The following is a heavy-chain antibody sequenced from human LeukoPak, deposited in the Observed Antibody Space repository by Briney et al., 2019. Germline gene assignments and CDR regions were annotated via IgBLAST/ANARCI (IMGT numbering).Heavy chain of an antibody. CDR2: IYSGGGT. J-gene: IGHJ4*02. Sequence: GGSLRLSCAASGFTVSSNYMSWVRQAPGMGLEWVSVIYSGGGTYYADSVKGRFTISRDNSKNTLYLQMNSLRAEDTAVYYCAKEKPDYYVSYWGQGTLVTVSS. CDR3: AKEKPDYYVSY. CDR1: GFTVSSNY. D-gene: IGHD3-10*02. V-gene: IGHV3-53*01.